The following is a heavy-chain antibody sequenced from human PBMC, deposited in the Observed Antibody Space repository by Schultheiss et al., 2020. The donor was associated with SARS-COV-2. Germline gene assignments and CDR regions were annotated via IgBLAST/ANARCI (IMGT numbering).Heavy chain of an antibody. J-gene: IGHJ6*02. CDR3: ARVPTITIFGVVTPYYYYYGMDV. D-gene: IGHD3-3*01. Sequence: GGSLRLSCAASGFTFGSYEMVWVRQAAGKGLEWISYISTTDTAISYADSVKGRFTISRDNAKNSLYLQMNSLRAEDTAVYYCARVPTITIFGVVTPYYYYYGMDVWGQGTTVTVSS. V-gene: IGHV3-48*03. CDR1: GFTFGSYE. CDR2: ISTTDTAI.